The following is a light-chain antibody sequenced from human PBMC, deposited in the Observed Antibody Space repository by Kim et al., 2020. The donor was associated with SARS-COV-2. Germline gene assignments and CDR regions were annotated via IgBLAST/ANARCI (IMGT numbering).Light chain of an antibody. CDR2: GAF. CDR3: QRYGGSPPVI. Sequence: PGEGAAHSCRASQRVSNSDLAWYQERPGRAPRLLIYGAFSRATGRPDRCSGSGSGTDFTHTISRLEPEDFAVYHCQRYGGSPPVIFGQGTKVDIK. CDR1: QRVSNSD. J-gene: IGKJ2*01. V-gene: IGKV3-20*01.